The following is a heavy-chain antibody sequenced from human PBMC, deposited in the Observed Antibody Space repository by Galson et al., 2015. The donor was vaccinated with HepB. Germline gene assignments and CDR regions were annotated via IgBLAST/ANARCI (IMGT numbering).Heavy chain of an antibody. Sequence: SVKVSCKASGYTFTSYGISWVRQAPGQGLEWMGWISAYSGNTNYAQKLQGRVTMTTDTSTSTAYMELRSLRSDDTAVYYCARVTESTTGTNFFGDRTTWFDPWGQGTLVTVSS. CDR3: ARVTESTTGTNFFGDRTTWFDP. D-gene: IGHD1-1*01. V-gene: IGHV1-18*04. CDR2: ISAYSGNT. CDR1: GYTFTSYG. J-gene: IGHJ5*02.